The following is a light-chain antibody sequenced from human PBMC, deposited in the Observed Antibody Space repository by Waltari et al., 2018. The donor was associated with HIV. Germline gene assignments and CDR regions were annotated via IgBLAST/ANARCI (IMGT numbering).Light chain of an antibody. Sequence: QSPLTQPASVSGSPGQPVTITRNGSRRDVGSTMSVSWYQRHPGKGPRLIIYNVNSRPSGVSSRFSGSKSGNTASLTISGLQTDDEAEYICCSYAGTVTYLVFGGGTKLTVL. CDR2: NVN. CDR3: CSYAGTVTYLV. J-gene: IGLJ2*01. V-gene: IGLV2-23*02. CDR1: RRDVGSTMS.